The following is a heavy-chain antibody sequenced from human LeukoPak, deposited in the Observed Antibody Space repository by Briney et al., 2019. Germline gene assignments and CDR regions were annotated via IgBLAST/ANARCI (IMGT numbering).Heavy chain of an antibody. D-gene: IGHD3-9*01. CDR1: GFALKDSS. V-gene: IGHV1-24*01. J-gene: IGHJ5*02. CDR3: SSPYFYESDT. CDR2: SDVESGEI. Sequence: ASVKVSCKLSGFALKDSSIHWARQAPGKGLEWMGGSDVESGEIIYAQKFQGRVTMTEDTSTDTAYMELSSLRSDDTAVYYCSSPYFYESDTWGQGTLVIVSS.